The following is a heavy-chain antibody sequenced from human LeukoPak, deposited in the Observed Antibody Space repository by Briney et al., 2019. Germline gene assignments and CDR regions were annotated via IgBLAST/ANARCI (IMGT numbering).Heavy chain of an antibody. CDR2: IYGGGTT. CDR1: GFTVSNNY. V-gene: IGHV3-53*01. J-gene: IGHJ4*02. Sequence: PGGSLRLSCAASGFTVSNNYMSWLPQAPGEGLEWVSLIYGGGTTYYADSVKGRFTISSDSSKNTLYLQMNSLRAEDTAVYYCARAPNYGDYGGQWGRGTLVTVSS. CDR3: ARAPNYGDYGGQ. D-gene: IGHD4-17*01.